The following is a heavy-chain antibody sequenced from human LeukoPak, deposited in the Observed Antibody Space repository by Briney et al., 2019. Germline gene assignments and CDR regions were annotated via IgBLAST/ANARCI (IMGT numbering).Heavy chain of an antibody. D-gene: IGHD2-15*01. CDR2: INHSGST. V-gene: IGHV4-39*07. Sequence: SETLSLTCTVSGGSISSSRYYWSWIRQPPGKGLEWIGEINHSGSTNYNPSLKSRVTISVDTSKNQFSLKLSSVTAADTAVYYCASRTGDYCSGGSCYPRNYYYYGMDVWGQGTTVTVSS. CDR3: ASRTGDYCSGGSCYPRNYYYYGMDV. J-gene: IGHJ6*02. CDR1: GGSISSSRYY.